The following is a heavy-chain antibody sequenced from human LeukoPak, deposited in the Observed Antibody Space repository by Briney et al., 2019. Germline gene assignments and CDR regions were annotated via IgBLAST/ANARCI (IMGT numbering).Heavy chain of an antibody. J-gene: IGHJ6*04. V-gene: IGHV3-48*01. Sequence: GGSLRLSCAASGFTFSSYSMNWVRQAPGKGLEWVSFISSSGSVMYYADSVKGRFTISRDNAEKSLHLQMNSLRAEDTAVYYCAELGITMIGGVWGKGTTVTISS. CDR2: ISSSGSVM. D-gene: IGHD3-10*02. CDR1: GFTFSSYS. CDR3: AELGITMIGGV.